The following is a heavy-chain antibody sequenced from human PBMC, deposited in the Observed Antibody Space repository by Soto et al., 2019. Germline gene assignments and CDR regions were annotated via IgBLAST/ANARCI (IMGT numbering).Heavy chain of an antibody. CDR2: IYNSGST. CDR1: GGSISSGGYS. D-gene: IGHD3-9*01. V-gene: IGHV4-30-2*01. J-gene: IGHJ5*02. Sequence: PSETLSLTCAVSGGSISSGGYSWSWIRQPPGKGLEWIGYIYNSGSTYYNPSLKSRVTISVDRSKDQFSLKLSSVTAADTAVYYCARGRDYDILTGYPWGQGTLVTVSS. CDR3: ARGRDYDILTGYP.